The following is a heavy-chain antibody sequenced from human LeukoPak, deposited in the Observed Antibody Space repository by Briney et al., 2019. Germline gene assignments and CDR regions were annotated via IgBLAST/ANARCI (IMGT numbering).Heavy chain of an antibody. CDR3: AKSGYNRFDY. CDR1: GFNFSAYS. D-gene: IGHD5-24*01. J-gene: IGHJ4*02. V-gene: IGHV3-23*01. CDR2: ISGSGSGGST. Sequence: GGSLRLSCAASGFNFSAYSMNWVRQAPGKGLEWVSNISGSGSGGSTYYADSVKGRFTISRDNSKNTLYLQMNSLRAEDTAVYYCAKSGYNRFDYWGQGTLVTVSS.